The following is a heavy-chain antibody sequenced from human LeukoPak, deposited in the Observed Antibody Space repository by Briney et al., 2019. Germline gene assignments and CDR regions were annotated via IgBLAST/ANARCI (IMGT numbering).Heavy chain of an antibody. Sequence: GGSLRLSCAASGFTFSSYAMSWVRQAPGKGLEWVSAISGSGGSTYYADSVKGRFTISRDNSKNTLYLQMNSLRAEDTAVYYCANLHKGLTTVKLWLQAYSVYWGQGTLVTVSS. J-gene: IGHJ4*02. D-gene: IGHD5-18*01. CDR3: ANLHKGLTTVKLWLQAYSVY. CDR2: ISGSGGST. CDR1: GFTFSSYA. V-gene: IGHV3-23*01.